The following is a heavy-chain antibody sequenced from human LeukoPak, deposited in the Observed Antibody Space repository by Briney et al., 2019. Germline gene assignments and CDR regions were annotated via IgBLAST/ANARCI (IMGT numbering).Heavy chain of an antibody. CDR3: ARRTAMATTYYFDY. V-gene: IGHV4-61*02. D-gene: IGHD5-24*01. Sequence: SETLSLTCTVSGGSISSGSYYWSWIRQPAGKGLEWIGRIYTSGSTNYNPSLKRRVTISVDTSKNQFSLKLSSVTAADTAVYYCARRTAMATTYYFDYWGQGTLVTVSS. J-gene: IGHJ4*02. CDR2: IYTSGST. CDR1: GGSISSGSYY.